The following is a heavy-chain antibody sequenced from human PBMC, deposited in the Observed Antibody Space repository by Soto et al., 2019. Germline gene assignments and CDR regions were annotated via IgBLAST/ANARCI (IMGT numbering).Heavy chain of an antibody. CDR2: IYYSGST. Sequence: SETLSLTCTVSGGSISSGGYYWSWIRQHPGKGLEWIGYIYYSGSTYYNPSLKSRVTISVDTSKNQFSPKLSSVTAADTAVYYCARDIVVVPAAEKEHYYYYYGMDVWGQGTTVTVSS. CDR3: ARDIVVVPAAEKEHYYYYYGMDV. CDR1: GGSISSGGYY. J-gene: IGHJ6*02. V-gene: IGHV4-31*03. D-gene: IGHD2-2*01.